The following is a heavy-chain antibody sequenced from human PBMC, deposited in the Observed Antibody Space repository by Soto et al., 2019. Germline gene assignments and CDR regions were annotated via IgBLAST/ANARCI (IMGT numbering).Heavy chain of an antibody. D-gene: IGHD2-2*01. CDR3: ASNVAVSAAYYYYYGMDV. J-gene: IGHJ6*02. CDR2: IIPIFGTA. CDR1: GGTFSSYA. V-gene: IGHV1-69*13. Sequence: SVKVSCKASGGTFSSYAISWVRQAPGQGLEWMGGIIPIFGTANYAQRFQGRVTITADESTSTAYMELSSLRSEDTAVYYCASNVAVSAAYYYYYGMDVWGQGTTVTVSS.